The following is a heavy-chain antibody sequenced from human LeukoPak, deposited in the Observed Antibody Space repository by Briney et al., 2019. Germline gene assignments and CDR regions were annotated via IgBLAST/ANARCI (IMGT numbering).Heavy chain of an antibody. CDR3: ARVGPTIGYFDL. D-gene: IGHD1-26*01. CDR2: IIPILGIA. J-gene: IGHJ2*01. CDR1: GGTFSSYA. Sequence: SVKVSCKASGGTFSSYAISWVRQAPGQGLEWMGRIIPILGIANYAQKFQGRITITADKSTSTAYMELSSLRSEDTAVYHCARVGPTIGYFDLWGRGTLVTVSS. V-gene: IGHV1-69*04.